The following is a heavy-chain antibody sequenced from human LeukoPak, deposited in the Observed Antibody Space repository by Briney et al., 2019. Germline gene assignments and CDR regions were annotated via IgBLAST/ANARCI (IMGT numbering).Heavy chain of an antibody. J-gene: IGHJ4*02. CDR1: GGSFSGYY. CDR3: ARQTGSGLFILP. Sequence: SETLSLTCAVYGGSFSGYYWSWIRQPPRKGLEWIGEINHSGSTNYNPSLKSRVTISVDTSKNQFSLKLSSVTAADTAVYYCARQTGSGLFILPGGQGTLVTVFS. V-gene: IGHV4-34*01. D-gene: IGHD3/OR15-3a*01. CDR2: INHSGST.